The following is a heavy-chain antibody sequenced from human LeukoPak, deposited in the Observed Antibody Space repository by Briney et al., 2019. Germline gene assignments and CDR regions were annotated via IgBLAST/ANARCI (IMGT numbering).Heavy chain of an antibody. CDR1: GYTFTSYD. J-gene: IGHJ4*02. D-gene: IGHD3-10*01. V-gene: IGHV1-8*01. Sequence: ASVKVSCKASGYTFTSYDINWVRQATGQGLEWMGWMNPNSGNTGYAQKFQGRVTMTRNTSISTAYMELSSLRSEDTAVYYCAGGGSGSYYNGDDYWGQGTLVTVSS. CDR2: MNPNSGNT. CDR3: AGGGSGSYYNGDDY.